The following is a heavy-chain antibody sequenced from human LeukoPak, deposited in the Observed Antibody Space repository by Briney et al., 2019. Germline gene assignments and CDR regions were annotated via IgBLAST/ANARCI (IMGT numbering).Heavy chain of an antibody. J-gene: IGHJ3*01. CDR1: GYSFTSYY. Sequence: ASVKVSCKASGYSFTSYYMHWVRQAPGQGLEWMGIINPSDSSTSYAQKFQGRVTMTRDTSTSTVYMELSSLRSEDTAVYYCARGGVAKLGPLDLWGQGTMVTVSS. V-gene: IGHV1-46*01. D-gene: IGHD7-27*01. CDR2: INPSDSST. CDR3: ARGGVAKLGPLDL.